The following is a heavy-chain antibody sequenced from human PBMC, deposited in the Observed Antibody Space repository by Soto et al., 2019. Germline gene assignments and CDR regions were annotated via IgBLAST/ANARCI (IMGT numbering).Heavy chain of an antibody. Sequence: QVQLQESGPGLVKPSQTLSLTCSVSGGSISRGDYYWSWIRQHPGRGLEWIGYIYHSGRTNYNPSLKSRVFISVDTSKSQFSLNLTSVTAADTAVYRCARVGSDFVAFDIWGQGTMVTVSS. CDR2: IYHSGRT. CDR3: ARVGSDFVAFDI. V-gene: IGHV4-31*03. J-gene: IGHJ3*02. CDR1: GGSISRGDYY. D-gene: IGHD3-16*01.